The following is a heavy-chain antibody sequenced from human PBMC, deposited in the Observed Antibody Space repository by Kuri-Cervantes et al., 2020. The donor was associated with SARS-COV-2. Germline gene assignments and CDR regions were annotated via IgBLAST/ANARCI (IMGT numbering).Heavy chain of an antibody. V-gene: IGHV3-23*01. J-gene: IGHJ4*02. CDR1: GFTFDDYA. CDR2: ISGSGGST. Sequence: GESLKISCAASGFTFDDYAMHWVRQAPGKGLEWVSAISGSGGSTYYADSVKGRFTISRDNSKNTLYLQMNSLRAEDTAVYYCASPWRYSSSFSARDDYWGQGTLVTVSS. D-gene: IGHD6-6*01. CDR3: ASPWRYSSSFSARDDY.